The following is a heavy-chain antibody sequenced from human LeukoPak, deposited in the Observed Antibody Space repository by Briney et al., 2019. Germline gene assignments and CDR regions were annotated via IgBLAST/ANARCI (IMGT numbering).Heavy chain of an antibody. CDR2: IFYSGST. J-gene: IGHJ4*02. Sequence: SETLSLTCTVSGGSISTSNYYWGWIRQPPGKGLEWIGNIFYSGSTYYSPSLRSRVTISLDTSRNQFSLKLNSVTAADTAVYYCARHVCSGGSCYSGLGYWGQGTLVTVSS. CDR3: ARHVCSGGSCYSGLGY. D-gene: IGHD2-15*01. CDR1: GGSISTSNYY. V-gene: IGHV4-39*01.